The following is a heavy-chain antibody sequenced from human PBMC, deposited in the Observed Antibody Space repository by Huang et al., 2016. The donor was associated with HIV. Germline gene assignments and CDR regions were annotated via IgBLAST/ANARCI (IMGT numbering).Heavy chain of an antibody. J-gene: IGHJ4*02. CDR1: GGSITSRGYF. V-gene: IGHV4-39*01. D-gene: IGHD7-27*01. CDR3: AGRGVTGTGDPPGLFDY. CDR2: NCDSGGA. Sequence: QVQLQESGPGLVKPSETLSLTCTVSGGSITSRGYFWGWIRQPPGKGLEWLGSNCDSGGAYDNPSLKSRVTTSVNMSKNQFSLKLTSVTAADTAVYYCAGRGVTGTGDPPGLFDYWGQGTLVTVSS.